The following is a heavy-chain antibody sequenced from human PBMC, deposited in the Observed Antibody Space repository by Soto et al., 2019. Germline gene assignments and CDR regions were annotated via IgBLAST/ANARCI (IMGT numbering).Heavy chain of an antibody. J-gene: IGHJ4*02. D-gene: IGHD3-10*01. CDR3: ARSITMVRGVISFFDY. CDR2: INAGNGNT. V-gene: IGHV1-3*01. CDR1: GYTFTSYA. Sequence: GASVKVSCKASGYTFTSYAMHWVRQAPEQRLEWMGWINAGNGNTKYSQKFQGRVTITRDTSASTAYMELSSLRSEDTAVYYCARSITMVRGVISFFDYWGQGTLVTVSS.